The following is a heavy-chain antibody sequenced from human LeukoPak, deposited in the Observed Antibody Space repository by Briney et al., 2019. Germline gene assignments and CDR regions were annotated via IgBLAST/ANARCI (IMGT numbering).Heavy chain of an antibody. D-gene: IGHD2-8*01. Sequence: SETLSLTCTVSGGSISSYYWSWIRQPPGKGLEWIGYIYYSGSTSYNPSLKSRVTISVDTSKNQFSLKLSSVTAADTAVYYCASCSDTNGVCHLDAFDIWGQGTMVTVSS. V-gene: IGHV4-59*01. CDR1: GGSISSYY. CDR2: IYYSGST. J-gene: IGHJ3*02. CDR3: ASCSDTNGVCHLDAFDI.